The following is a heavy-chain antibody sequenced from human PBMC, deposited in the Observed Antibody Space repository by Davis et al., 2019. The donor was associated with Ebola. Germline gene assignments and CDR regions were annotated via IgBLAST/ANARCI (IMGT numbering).Heavy chain of an antibody. CDR3: ARGLRCDY. Sequence: GESLKISCAAPGFTFSSYWMSWVRQAPGKGLEWVANIKQDGSEKYYVDSVKGRFTISRDNAKNSLYLQMNSLRAEDTAVYYCARGLRCDYWGQGTLVTVSS. CDR2: IKQDGSEK. D-gene: IGHD4-17*01. J-gene: IGHJ4*02. CDR1: GFTFSSYW. V-gene: IGHV3-7*01.